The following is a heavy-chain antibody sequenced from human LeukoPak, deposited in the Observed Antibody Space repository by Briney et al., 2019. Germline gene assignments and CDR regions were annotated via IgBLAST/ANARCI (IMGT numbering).Heavy chain of an antibody. CDR3: ARASYGSASP. V-gene: IGHV3-30-3*01. CDR1: GFTFSSYA. J-gene: IGHJ5*02. Sequence: GGSLRLSCAASGFTFSSYAMHWVRQAPGKGLEWVAVISYDGSNKYYADSVKGRFTISRDNYKNTLYLQMNSLRAEDTAVYYCARASYGSASPWGQGTLVTVSS. D-gene: IGHD3-10*01. CDR2: ISYDGSNK.